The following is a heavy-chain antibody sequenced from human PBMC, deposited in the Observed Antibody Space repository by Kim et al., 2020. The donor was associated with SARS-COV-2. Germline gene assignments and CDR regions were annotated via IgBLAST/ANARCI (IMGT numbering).Heavy chain of an antibody. V-gene: IGHV4-31*03. CDR1: GGSISSGGYY. CDR3: ARVAFSSGFDP. D-gene: IGHD6-25*01. CDR2: IYYSGST. J-gene: IGHJ5*02. Sequence: SETLSLTCTVSGGSISSGGYYWSWIRQHPGKGLEWIGYIYYSGSTYYNPSLKSRVTISVDTSKNQFSLKLSSVTAADTAVYYCARVAFSSGFDPWGQGTLVTVSS.